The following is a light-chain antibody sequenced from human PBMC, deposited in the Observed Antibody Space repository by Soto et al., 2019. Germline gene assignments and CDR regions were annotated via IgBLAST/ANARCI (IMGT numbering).Light chain of an antibody. Sequence: DIQTTQSPSTLSASVGDRVTITCRASQSISSWLAWYQQKPGKAPKLLIYDASSLESGVPSRFSGSGSGTEFTLPIRSLQPDDFATYYCQQYNSYSFAGGPKVQIK. CDR3: QQYNSYS. CDR2: DAS. CDR1: QSISSW. V-gene: IGKV1-5*01. J-gene: IGKJ4*01.